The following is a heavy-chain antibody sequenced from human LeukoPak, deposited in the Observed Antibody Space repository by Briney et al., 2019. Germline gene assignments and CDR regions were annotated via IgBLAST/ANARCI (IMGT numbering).Heavy chain of an antibody. CDR2: IYYSGST. Sequence: SETLSLTCTVSGGSISCYYWSWIRQPPGKGLEWIGYIYYSGSTNYNPSLKGRVTISVDTSKNQFSLKLSSVTAADTAVYYCARHSTASGYLNYFDYWGQGTLVTVSS. V-gene: IGHV4-59*08. CDR3: ARHSTASGYLNYFDY. D-gene: IGHD1-1*01. J-gene: IGHJ4*02. CDR1: GGSISCYY.